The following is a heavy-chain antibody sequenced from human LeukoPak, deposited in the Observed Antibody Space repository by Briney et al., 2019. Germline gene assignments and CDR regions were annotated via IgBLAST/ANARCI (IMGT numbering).Heavy chain of an antibody. CDR1: GCMFTSYG. D-gene: IGHD2-8*01. J-gene: IGHJ5*02. Sequence: ASVKVSCKASGCMFTSYGISWVRQAPGQGLEWMGWISTNKGNTNYAQRLQGRVTMTTDTSTSTAYMELRSLRSDDTAIYYCVRDIQWRFDPWGQGTLVTVSS. CDR3: VRDIQWRFDP. V-gene: IGHV1-18*01. CDR2: ISTNKGNT.